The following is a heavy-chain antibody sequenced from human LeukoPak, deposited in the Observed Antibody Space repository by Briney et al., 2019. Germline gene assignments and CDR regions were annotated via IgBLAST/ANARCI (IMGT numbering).Heavy chain of an antibody. V-gene: IGHV1-18*01. CDR2: FSPYNGNT. CDR3: ARERGYCSGGACGDAFDI. J-gene: IGHJ3*02. D-gene: IGHD2-15*01. CDR1: GYTFATYG. Sequence: GASVKVSCKASGYTFATYGVSWVRQAPGQGLEWMGWFSPYNGNTNYAQKLQGRVTVTTDTSTSIAYLELRNLRSDDTAVYYCARERGYCSGGACGDAFDIWGQGTMVSVSS.